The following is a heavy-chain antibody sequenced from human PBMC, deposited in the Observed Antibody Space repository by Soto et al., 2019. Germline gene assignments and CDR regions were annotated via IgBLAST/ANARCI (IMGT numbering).Heavy chain of an antibody. J-gene: IGHJ6*02. D-gene: IGHD3-16*01. CDR3: LRDNTDLTGFGGKTYYAMDV. V-gene: IGHV3-21*01. Sequence: GSLRLSSVASGFSIRSYSMLWVRQAPGKGVEWGSSITGSSNDVYYTDSVKGRFTISRDNARNSLFLQKNSLRAEDTAVYHCLRDNTDLTGFGGKTYYAMDVWGQGTTVTVSS. CDR1: GFSIRSYS. CDR2: ITGSSNDV.